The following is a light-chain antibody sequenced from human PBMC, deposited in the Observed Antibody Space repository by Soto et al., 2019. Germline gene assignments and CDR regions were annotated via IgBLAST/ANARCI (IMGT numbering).Light chain of an antibody. J-gene: IGLJ3*02. CDR2: STY. CDR1: SGSVSTDYY. Sequence: QTVVTQEPSFSVSPGGTVTLTCGLSSGSVSTDYYPSWYQQTPGQAPRTLIYSTYTRSSGVPDRFSGSILGSKAALTITGAQADDESDYYCVLYRGSGISVFGGGTKLTVL. V-gene: IGLV8-61*01. CDR3: VLYRGSGISV.